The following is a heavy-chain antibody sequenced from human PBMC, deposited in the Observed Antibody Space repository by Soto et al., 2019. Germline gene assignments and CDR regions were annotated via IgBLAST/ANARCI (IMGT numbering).Heavy chain of an antibody. V-gene: IGHV3-30*18. CDR1: GFAFSSYG. CDR3: AKEGYSSSWGSKRYYYYYMDV. D-gene: IGHD6-6*01. CDR2: ISYDGSNK. Sequence: GGSLRLSCAASGFAFSSYGMHWVRQAPGKGLEWVAVISYDGSNKYYADSVKGRFTISRDNSKNTLYLQMNSLRAEDTAVYYCAKEGYSSSWGSKRYYYYYMDVWGKGTTVTVSS. J-gene: IGHJ6*03.